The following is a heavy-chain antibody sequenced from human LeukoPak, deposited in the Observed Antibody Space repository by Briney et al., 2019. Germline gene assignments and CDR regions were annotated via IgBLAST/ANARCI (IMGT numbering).Heavy chain of an antibody. J-gene: IGHJ4*02. CDR2: IKQDGSEK. CDR1: GFTFRNYW. Sequence: AGGSLRLSCAASGFTFRNYWMSWVRQAPGRGLEWVANIKQDGSEKYYVDSVKGRFTISRDNAKNSLYLQMNSLRAEDTAVYYCARRHYYFDYWGQGTLVTVSS. CDR3: ARRHYYFDY. V-gene: IGHV3-7*01.